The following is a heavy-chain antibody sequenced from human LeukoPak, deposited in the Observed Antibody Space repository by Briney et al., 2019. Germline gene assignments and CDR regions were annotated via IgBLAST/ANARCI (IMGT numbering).Heavy chain of an antibody. J-gene: IGHJ4*02. CDR2: ISGNGANT. CDR3: VARNGYHYAFDY. V-gene: IGHV3-23*01. D-gene: IGHD3-10*01. CDR1: ELTFSAYA. Sequence: GGSLRLSCLGSELTFSAYAMSWVRQTPGKGLEWVSGISGNGANTDSADSVEGRFTISRDNSKDTLYLEMTKLRAEDASVYYCVARNGYHYAFDYWGQGTQVVVS.